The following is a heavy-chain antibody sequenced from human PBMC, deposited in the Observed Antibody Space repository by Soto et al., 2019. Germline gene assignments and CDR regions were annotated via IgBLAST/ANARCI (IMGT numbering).Heavy chain of an antibody. CDR3: ARGSYNFDY. CDR2: NIPSSGTV. Sequence: QVQLVQSGAEVKKPGSSVKVSCKALGGTFGSYALSWVRQAPGQGLEWMGANIPSSGTVHYGQKFKGRLRITADESASTVYMELSSLRSEDTALYYCARGSYNFDYWGQGTLVTVSS. D-gene: IGHD5-18*01. V-gene: IGHV1-69*01. CDR1: GGTFGSYA. J-gene: IGHJ4*02.